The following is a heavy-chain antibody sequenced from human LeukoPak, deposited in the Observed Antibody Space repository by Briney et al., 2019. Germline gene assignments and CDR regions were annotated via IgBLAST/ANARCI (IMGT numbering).Heavy chain of an antibody. J-gene: IGHJ5*02. CDR1: GGSISSGGYY. D-gene: IGHD2-8*01. Sequence: PSQTLSLTCTVSGGSISSGGYYWSWIRQPAGKGLEWIGRIYTSGSTNYNPSLKSRVTISVDTSKNQFSLKLSSVTAADTAVYYCARDGYCTNGVCYRNWFDPWGQGTLVTVSS. CDR2: IYTSGST. CDR3: ARDGYCTNGVCYRNWFDP. V-gene: IGHV4-61*02.